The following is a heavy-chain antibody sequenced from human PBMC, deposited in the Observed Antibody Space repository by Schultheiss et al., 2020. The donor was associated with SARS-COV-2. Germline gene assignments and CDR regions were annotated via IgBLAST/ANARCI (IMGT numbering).Heavy chain of an antibody. V-gene: IGHV4-59*08. CDR1: GFTFSSYA. J-gene: IGHJ4*02. Sequence: GSLRLSCAASGFTFSSYAMSWIRQPPGKRPEWIGYIFYSGRTAYNPSLQSRVTISLDTAKNLFSLRLSSVTAADTAVYYCARAQWLRGDFDYWGQGTLVTVSS. D-gene: IGHD5-12*01. CDR3: ARAQWLRGDFDY. CDR2: IFYSGRT.